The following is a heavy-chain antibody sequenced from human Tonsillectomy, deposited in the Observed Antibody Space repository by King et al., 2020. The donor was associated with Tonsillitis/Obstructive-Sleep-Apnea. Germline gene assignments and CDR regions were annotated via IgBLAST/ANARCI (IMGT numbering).Heavy chain of an antibody. V-gene: IGHV1-69*01. CDR1: GGSFGSDV. Sequence: MQLVQSGAVVKKPGSLVKVSCKAFGGSFGSDVINLVRQAPGQGLEWMGGMIPSCCTAKYAQKVPGRVTITADESTSTAYMELSSLRSEDTAVYYCARSGYYYYYMDVWGKGTTVTVSS. J-gene: IGHJ6*03. CDR3: ARSGYYYYYMDV. CDR2: MIPSCCTA.